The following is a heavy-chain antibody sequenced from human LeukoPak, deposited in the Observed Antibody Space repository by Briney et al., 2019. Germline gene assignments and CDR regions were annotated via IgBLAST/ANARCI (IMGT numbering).Heavy chain of an antibody. J-gene: IGHJ3*02. CDR3: ARRATPRGASDI. V-gene: IGHV5-51*01. Sequence: GESLKISCKVSGYSFINYWIGWVRQMPGKGLEWMGTIYPGDSDTRYSPSFQGQVTISADKSISTAYLQWSSLKASDTAMYYCARRATPRGASDIWGQGTMVTVSS. D-gene: IGHD2-15*01. CDR1: GYSFINYW. CDR2: IYPGDSDT.